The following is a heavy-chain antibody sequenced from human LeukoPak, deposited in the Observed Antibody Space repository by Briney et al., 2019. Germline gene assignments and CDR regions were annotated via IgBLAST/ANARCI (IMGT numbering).Heavy chain of an antibody. CDR2: MNPNSGNT. D-gene: IGHD3-10*01. Sequence: GASVKVSCKASGYTFTSYDINWVRQATGQGLEWMGWMNPNSGNTGYAQNFQGRLTMTRNTSISTAYMVLSSLRSEDTAVYYCARTVSRITMVRGVMNFDYWGQGTLVTVSS. V-gene: IGHV1-8*01. CDR3: ARTVSRITMVRGVMNFDY. CDR1: GYTFTSYD. J-gene: IGHJ4*02.